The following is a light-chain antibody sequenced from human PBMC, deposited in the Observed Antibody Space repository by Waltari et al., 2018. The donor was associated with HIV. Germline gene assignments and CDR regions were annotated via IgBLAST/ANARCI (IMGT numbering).Light chain of an antibody. J-gene: IGLJ2*01. CDR3: QSYDRSLSGVI. Sequence: QSVLTQPPSVSGAPGQRVTISCIGNTSNIRAGYDVHWYQQLPGTAPKLLIYGDANRPSGVPDRFSGSTSGTSASLAITGLRAEDECDYYCQSYDRSLSGVIFGGGTKLTVL. CDR1: TSNIRAGYD. V-gene: IGLV1-40*01. CDR2: GDA.